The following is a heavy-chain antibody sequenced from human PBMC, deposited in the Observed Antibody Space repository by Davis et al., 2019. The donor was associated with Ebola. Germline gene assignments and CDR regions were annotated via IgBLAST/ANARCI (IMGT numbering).Heavy chain of an antibody. D-gene: IGHD2-2*02. V-gene: IGHV3-74*03. J-gene: IGHJ5*02. CDR2: ISGEGSTT. CDR3: ARGWRYPGA. Sequence: GESLKISCEASGFTFSSYWMHWVRQAPGKGLVWVSRISGEGSTTKYADSVKGRFTISRDNTKNSLYLQMNNLRAEDTALYYCARGWRYPGAWGQGTLVTVSS. CDR1: GFTFSSYW.